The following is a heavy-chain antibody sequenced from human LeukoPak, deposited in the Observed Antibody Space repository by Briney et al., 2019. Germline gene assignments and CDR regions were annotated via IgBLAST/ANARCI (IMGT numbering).Heavy chain of an antibody. Sequence: PGGSLRLSCAVSGFTVSTNYMSWVRQAPGKGLGWVSVIYSGGSTYYADSVKGRFTISSDNSKNTLYLQMNSLRAEDTAVYYCARERINSYGSPFGYWGQGTLVTVSS. CDR2: IYSGGST. V-gene: IGHV3-53*01. D-gene: IGHD5-18*01. CDR3: ARERINSYGSPFGY. CDR1: GFTVSTNY. J-gene: IGHJ4*02.